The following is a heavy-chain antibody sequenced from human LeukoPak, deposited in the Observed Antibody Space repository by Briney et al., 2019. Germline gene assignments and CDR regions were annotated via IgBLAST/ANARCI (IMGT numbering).Heavy chain of an antibody. Sequence: PSETLSLTCTVSGGSISSYYWSWIRQPPGKGLEWIGYIYYSGSTNYNPSLKSRVTISVDTSKNQFSLKLSSVTAADTAVYYCARAGEIAAAGTGCWFDPWGQGTLVTVSS. V-gene: IGHV4-59*01. D-gene: IGHD6-13*01. CDR2: IYYSGST. J-gene: IGHJ5*02. CDR1: GGSISSYY. CDR3: ARAGEIAAAGTGCWFDP.